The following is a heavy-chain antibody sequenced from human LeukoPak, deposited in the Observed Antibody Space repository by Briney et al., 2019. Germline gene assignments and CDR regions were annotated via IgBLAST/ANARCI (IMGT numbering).Heavy chain of an antibody. V-gene: IGHV4-34*01. CDR3: ARGRSGRTGYYLYYYYYYMDV. J-gene: IGHJ6*03. CDR2: INHSGST. D-gene: IGHD3/OR15-3a*01. CDR1: GGSFSGYY. Sequence: SETLSLTCAVYGGSFSGYYWSWIRQPPGKGLEWIGEINHSGSTNYNPSLKSRVTISVDTSKNQFSLKLSSVTAADTAVYYCARGRSGRTGYYLYYYYYYMDVWGKGTTVTVSS.